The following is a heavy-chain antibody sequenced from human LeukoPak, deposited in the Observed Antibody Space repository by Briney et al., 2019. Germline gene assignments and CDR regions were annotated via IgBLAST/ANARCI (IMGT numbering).Heavy chain of an antibody. CDR2: ITQDGSEE. Sequence: GGSLRLSCAASGFTFSGSWMSWVRQAPGEGLEWVANITQDGSEEFYVDSVKGRFTISRDNAKNSLYLQMTSLRAEDTAVYYCARDRGSYHRDYWGQGTLVTVSS. CDR1: GFTFSGSW. CDR3: ARDRGSYHRDY. J-gene: IGHJ4*02. D-gene: IGHD1-26*01. V-gene: IGHV3-7*01.